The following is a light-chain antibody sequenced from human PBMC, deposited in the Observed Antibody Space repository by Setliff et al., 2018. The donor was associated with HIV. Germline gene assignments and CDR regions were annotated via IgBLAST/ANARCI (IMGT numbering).Light chain of an antibody. CDR3: AAWDDSLNGYV. Sequence: QSVLTQPPSASGTPGQRVTISCSGSSSNIGSNTVTWYQQLPGTAPKLLIYSNYQRPSGVPDRFSGSKSGTSASLAISGLQSEDEADYYCAAWDDSLNGYVFGTGTKVTVL. V-gene: IGLV1-44*01. CDR2: SNY. CDR1: SSNIGSNT. J-gene: IGLJ1*01.